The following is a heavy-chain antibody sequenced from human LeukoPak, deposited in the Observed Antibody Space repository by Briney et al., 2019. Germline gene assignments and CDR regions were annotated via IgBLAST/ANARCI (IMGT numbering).Heavy chain of an antibody. CDR1: GASISSYY. V-gene: IGHV4-59*08. J-gene: IGHJ4*02. D-gene: IGHD1-26*01. CDR3: ARHPLLGGATHYFDY. Sequence: SETLSLTCSVSGASISSYYWGWIRQPPXXXLEWIGYIYYSGSTNYNPSLKSRVTISVDTSKNQFSLKLSSVTAADTAVYYCARHPLLGGATHYFDYWGQGTLVTVSS. CDR2: IYYSGST.